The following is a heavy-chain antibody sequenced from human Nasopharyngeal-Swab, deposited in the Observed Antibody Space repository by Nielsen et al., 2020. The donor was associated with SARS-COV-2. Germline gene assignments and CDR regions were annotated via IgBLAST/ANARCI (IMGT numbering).Heavy chain of an antibody. D-gene: IGHD1-26*01. Sequence: GESLKISCAASGFTFSSYAMSWVRQAPGKGLEWVSVIYSGGSSTYYADSVKGRFTISRDNSKNTLYLQMNSLGAEDTAVYYCAKDLAGSQTSWGQGTLVTVSS. CDR3: AKDLAGSQTS. J-gene: IGHJ4*02. V-gene: IGHV3-23*03. CDR2: IYSGGSST. CDR1: GFTFSSYA.